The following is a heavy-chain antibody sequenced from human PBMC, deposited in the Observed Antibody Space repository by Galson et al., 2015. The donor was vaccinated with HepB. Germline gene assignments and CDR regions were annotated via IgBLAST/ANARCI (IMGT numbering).Heavy chain of an antibody. CDR3: ARDRTLRYFDWLLGRVAGFYDY. D-gene: IGHD3-9*01. CDR2: TSYDGRNR. Sequence: SLRLSCAASGFALSTYAMHWVRQAPGKGLEWVAVTSYDGRNRYYADSVKGRFTIYRDNAKNTLYLQMNSLRAEDTAVYYCARDRTLRYFDWLLGRVAGFYDYWGQGSLVTVSS. J-gene: IGHJ4*02. CDR1: GFALSTYA. V-gene: IGHV3-30*04.